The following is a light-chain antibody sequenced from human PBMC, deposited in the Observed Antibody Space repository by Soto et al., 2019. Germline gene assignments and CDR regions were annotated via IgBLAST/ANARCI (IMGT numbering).Light chain of an antibody. CDR3: QQRSNWHT. CDR1: QSVSSY. J-gene: IGKJ2*01. CDR2: DAS. V-gene: IGKV3-11*01. Sequence: EIVLTQSPATLSLSPGERATLSCRASQSVSSYLACYQQKSGQAPRLLIYDASNRATGIPARFSGSGSGTDFTLTISSLEPEDFAVYYCQQRSNWHTFGQGTKLEIK.